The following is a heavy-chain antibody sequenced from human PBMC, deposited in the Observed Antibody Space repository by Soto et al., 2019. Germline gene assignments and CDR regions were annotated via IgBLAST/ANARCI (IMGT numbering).Heavy chain of an antibody. D-gene: IGHD6-19*01. CDR1: GFTFSDYA. J-gene: IGHJ4*02. V-gene: IGHV3-30*07. Sequence: VQLVESGGGVVQPGRSLRLSCAASGFTFSDYAMHWVRQAPGKGLEWVAVVSHDGRNTHYATSVKGRLTISRDSSKNTVYLEMTSLRAEDTAVYYCAKGGRQWLVTSDFNYWGQGALVTVSS. CDR3: AKGGRQWLVTSDFNY. CDR2: VSHDGRNT.